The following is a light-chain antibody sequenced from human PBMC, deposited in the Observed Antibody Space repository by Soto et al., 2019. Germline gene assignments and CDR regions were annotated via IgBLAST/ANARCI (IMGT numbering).Light chain of an antibody. Sequence: SYELTQPPSVSVAPGKTARITCGGNNIGSKSVHWYQAKPGQAPVLVISYDSDRPSGIPERLSGSNSGNTATLTISRVEAGDEADYYCQVWHSSSDHWVFGGGTKVTVL. CDR2: YDS. CDR1: NIGSKS. V-gene: IGLV3-21*04. CDR3: QVWHSSSDHWV. J-gene: IGLJ3*02.